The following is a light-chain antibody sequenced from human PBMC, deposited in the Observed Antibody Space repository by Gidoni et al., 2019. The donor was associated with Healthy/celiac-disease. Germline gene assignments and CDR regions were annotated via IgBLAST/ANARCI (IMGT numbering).Light chain of an antibody. V-gene: IGKV1-5*01. J-gene: IGKJ1*01. CDR1: QSISSG. CDR2: DAS. CDR3: QQYNSYPWP. Sequence: DIQMTQSPSTLSASVGDRFTITCRASQSISSGLAWYQQKPGKAPKLLIYDASSLESGVPSRFRGSGSGTEFTLTLSSLQPDDFATYYCQQYNSYPWPFGQGTKVEIK.